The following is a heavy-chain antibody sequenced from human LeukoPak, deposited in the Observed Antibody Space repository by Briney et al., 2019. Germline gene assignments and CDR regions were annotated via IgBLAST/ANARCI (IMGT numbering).Heavy chain of an antibody. V-gene: IGHV1-2*02. J-gene: IGHJ2*01. Sequence: ASVKVSCKASGYTFTGYFMHWVRQAPGQGLEWMGWINPNSGGTNYAQKIQSSVTMTRDTSISTAYMELSRLRSDDTPVYYCARVPSYDSGGYTPYWYFYIWGRGTLVTVSS. CDR1: GYTFTGYF. D-gene: IGHD3-22*01. CDR2: INPNSGGT. CDR3: ARVPSYDSGGYTPYWYFYI.